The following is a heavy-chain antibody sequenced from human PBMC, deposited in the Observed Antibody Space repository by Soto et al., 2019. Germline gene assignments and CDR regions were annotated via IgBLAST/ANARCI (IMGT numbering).Heavy chain of an antibody. J-gene: IGHJ5*02. Sequence: GASVALAWKACSYSLTSCGISGVRQAPGQGRGWIGWISAYNGNTNSAQNLQGRVTMTTDTSTRTAYMELRSLRSDDTAVYYCERDTSIVTDWFDPRGQGTLVTVSS. D-gene: IGHD5-18*01. CDR3: ERDTSIVTDWFDP. CDR2: ISAYNGNT. CDR1: SYSLTSCG. V-gene: IGHV1-18*01.